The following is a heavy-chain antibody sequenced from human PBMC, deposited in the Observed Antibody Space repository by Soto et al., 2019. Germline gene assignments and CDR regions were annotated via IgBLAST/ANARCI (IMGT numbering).Heavy chain of an antibody. Sequence: TGGSLRLSCAASGFTFSSYAMSWVRQAPGKGLEWVSAISGSGGSTYYADSVKGRFTISRDNSKNTLYLQMNSLRAEDTAVYYCAKPILLRNEDKGIDYDFWSGYWETPYYYYYGMDVWGQGTTVTVSS. V-gene: IGHV3-23*01. D-gene: IGHD3-3*01. CDR3: AKPILLRNEDKGIDYDFWSGYWETPYYYYYGMDV. CDR1: GFTFSSYA. CDR2: ISGSGGST. J-gene: IGHJ6*02.